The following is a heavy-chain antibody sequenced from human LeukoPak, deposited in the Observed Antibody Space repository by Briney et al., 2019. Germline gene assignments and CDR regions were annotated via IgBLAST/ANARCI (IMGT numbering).Heavy chain of an antibody. CDR3: AREGGDGYSYYFDY. J-gene: IGHJ4*02. CDR1: GGTFSSYA. V-gene: IGHV1-69*04. CDR2: IIPILGIA. D-gene: IGHD5-24*01. Sequence: SVEVSCKASGGTFSSYAISWVRQAPGQGLEWMGRIIPILGIANYAQKFQGRVTITADKSTSTAYMELSSLRSEDTAVYYCAREGGDGYSYYFDYWGQGTLVTVSS.